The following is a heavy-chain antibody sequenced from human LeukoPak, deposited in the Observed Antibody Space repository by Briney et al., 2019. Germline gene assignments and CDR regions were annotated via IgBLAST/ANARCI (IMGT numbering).Heavy chain of an antibody. CDR3: SLLAVASDFAY. D-gene: IGHD6-19*01. V-gene: IGHV3-48*03. Sequence: GGSLRLSCVVSGFPFSFYELNWARQAPGKGLEWVSNIGASSTPKYYADSVKGRFSISRDNAKSSLYLQMNSLRVEDTAVYYCSLLAVASDFAYWGQGALVTVSS. CDR1: GFPFSFYE. CDR2: IGASSTPK. J-gene: IGHJ4*02.